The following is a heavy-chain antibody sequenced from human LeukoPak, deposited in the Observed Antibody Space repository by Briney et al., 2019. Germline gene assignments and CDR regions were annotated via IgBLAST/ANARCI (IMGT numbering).Heavy chain of an antibody. D-gene: IGHD3-3*01. CDR3: AKDPTDEYYDFWSGPKD. J-gene: IGHJ4*02. CDR2: IRYDGSNK. CDR1: GFSFSDYS. V-gene: IGHV3-30*02. Sequence: GSLRLSCTASGFSFSDYSMNWVRQAPGKGLEWVAFIRYDGSNKYYADSVKGRFTISRDNSKNTLYLQMNSLRAEDTAVYYCAKDPTDEYYDFWSGPKDWGQGTLVTVSS.